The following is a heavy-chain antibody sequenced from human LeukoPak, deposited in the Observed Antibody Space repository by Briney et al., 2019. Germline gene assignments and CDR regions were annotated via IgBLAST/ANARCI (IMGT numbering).Heavy chain of an antibody. Sequence: ASVKVPCKASGYTFNGFYLHWVRQAPGQGLEWMGWINPNSGGTNYAQKFQGRVTMTRDTSISTAYMELSRLRSDDTAVYYCARWMATVTTPDYWGQGTLVTVSS. CDR3: ARWMATVTTPDY. D-gene: IGHD4-11*01. CDR1: GYTFNGFY. V-gene: IGHV1-2*02. J-gene: IGHJ4*02. CDR2: INPNSGGT.